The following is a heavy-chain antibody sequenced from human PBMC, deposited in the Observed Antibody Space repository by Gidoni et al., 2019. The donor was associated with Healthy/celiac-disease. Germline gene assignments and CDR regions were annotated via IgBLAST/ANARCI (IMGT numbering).Heavy chain of an antibody. Sequence: QVQLVESGGGVVQPGRSLRLSCAASGFTFSSYGMHWVRQAPGKGLEWVAVISYDGSNKYYADSVKGRFTISRDNSKNTLYLQMNSLRAEDTAVYYCAKESYNYDILTGYYMTPYYFDYWGQGTLVTVSS. J-gene: IGHJ4*02. CDR1: GFTFSSYG. D-gene: IGHD3-9*01. V-gene: IGHV3-30*18. CDR3: AKESYNYDILTGYYMTPYYFDY. CDR2: ISYDGSNK.